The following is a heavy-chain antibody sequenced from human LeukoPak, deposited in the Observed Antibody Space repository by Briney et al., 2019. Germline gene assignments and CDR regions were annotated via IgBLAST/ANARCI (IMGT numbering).Heavy chain of an antibody. Sequence: GESLKISCKGSGYSFSKYWIGWVRQMPGRGLEWMGVIYVADSDTKYSPSFQGQVTISADKSISTAYLQWSSLQASDTAKYYCARFSGTYYSYFDYWGQGILVTVSS. D-gene: IGHD1-26*01. V-gene: IGHV5-51*01. J-gene: IGHJ4*02. CDR1: GYSFSKYW. CDR2: IYVADSDT. CDR3: ARFSGTYYSYFDY.